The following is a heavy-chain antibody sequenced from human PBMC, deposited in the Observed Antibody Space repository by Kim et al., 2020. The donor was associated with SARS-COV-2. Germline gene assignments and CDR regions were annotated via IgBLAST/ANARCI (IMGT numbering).Heavy chain of an antibody. V-gene: IGHV4-34*01. J-gene: IGHJ4*02. Sequence: RVTISVDTSKNQFSLKLSSVTAADTAVYYCARGWLIYYYGSGSSKAYFDYWGQGTLVTVSS. D-gene: IGHD3-10*01. CDR3: ARGWLIYYYGSGSSKAYFDY.